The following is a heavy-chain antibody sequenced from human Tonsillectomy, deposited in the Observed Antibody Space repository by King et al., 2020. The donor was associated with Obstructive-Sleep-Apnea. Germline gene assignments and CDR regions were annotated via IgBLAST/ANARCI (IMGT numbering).Heavy chain of an antibody. CDR2: IYYIGST. J-gene: IGHJ6*02. CDR3: ARDGYYDSSGYYYGRGMDV. D-gene: IGHD3-22*01. V-gene: IGHV4-30-4*01. CDR1: GGSLSSGDYY. Sequence: VQLQESGPGLVKPSQTLSLTCTVSGGSLSSGDYYWSWIRQPPGNGLAWIGNIYYIGSTYYNPSLTSRVNISVDTSKNQFSLRLSSVTAADTAVYYWARDGYYDSSGYYYGRGMDVWGQGTTVTVSS.